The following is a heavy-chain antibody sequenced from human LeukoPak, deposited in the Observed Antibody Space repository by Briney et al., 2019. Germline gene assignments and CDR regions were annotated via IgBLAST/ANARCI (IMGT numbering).Heavy chain of an antibody. CDR2: IYTSGNT. CDR3: VREPYCTNGVCSAY. D-gene: IGHD2-8*01. CDR1: GGSISSYY. V-gene: IGHV4-4*07. J-gene: IGHJ4*02. Sequence: KPSETLSLTCTVSGGSISSYYWSWIRQPAGKGLEWIGRIYTSGNTNYNPPLKSRVTMSVDTSKNQFSLKLSSVTAADTAVYYCVREPYCTNGVCSAYWGQGTLVTVSS.